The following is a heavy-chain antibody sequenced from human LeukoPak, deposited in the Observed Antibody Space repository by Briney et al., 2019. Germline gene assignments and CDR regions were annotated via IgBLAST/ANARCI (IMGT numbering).Heavy chain of an antibody. D-gene: IGHD6-13*01. CDR2: INQDGSVT. V-gene: IGHV3-7*01. J-gene: IGHJ4*02. CDR3: ARDPGSSSFDL. Sequence: GGSLRLSCTASGFSFSSYWMSWVRQTPEKGLEFVANINQDGSVTNYVDSLKGRCTISRDNAKKSLYLEIRSLRADDTALYYGARDPGSSSFDLWGQGTLVTVSS. CDR1: GFSFSSYW.